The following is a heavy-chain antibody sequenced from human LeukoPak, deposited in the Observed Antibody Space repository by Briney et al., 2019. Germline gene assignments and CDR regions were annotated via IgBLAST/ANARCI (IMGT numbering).Heavy chain of an antibody. CDR2: ISSNGGST. CDR1: GFTFSSYA. D-gene: IGHD2-15*01. J-gene: IGHJ4*02. CDR3: VPRRLAASDY. V-gene: IGHV3-64D*06. Sequence: GGSLRLSCTAAGFTFSSYAMHWVRQAPGKGLEYVSAISSNGGSTYYADSVKGRFTISRDNSKNTLYLQMSSLRAEDTAVYYCVPRRLAASDYWGQGTLVTVSS.